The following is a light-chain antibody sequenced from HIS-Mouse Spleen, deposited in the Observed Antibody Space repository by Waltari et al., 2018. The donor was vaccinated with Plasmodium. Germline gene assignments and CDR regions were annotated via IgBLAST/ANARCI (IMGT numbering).Light chain of an antibody. Sequence: QSALTQPASVSGSPGQSITISCTGTSSDVGSYNLVSWYQQHPGKAPTLMIYEGSKRASGVAKRGYGAKSGNAASLTISGLQAEDEADYDCQAWDSSTVVFGGGTKLTVL. J-gene: IGLJ2*01. V-gene: IGLV2-23*01. CDR1: SSDVGSYNL. CDR3: QAWDSSTVV. CDR2: EGS.